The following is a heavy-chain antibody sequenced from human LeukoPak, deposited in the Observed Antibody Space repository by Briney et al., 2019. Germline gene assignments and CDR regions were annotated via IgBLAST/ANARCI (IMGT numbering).Heavy chain of an antibody. J-gene: IGHJ4*02. CDR2: ISAYNGNT. V-gene: IGHV1-18*01. D-gene: IGHD6-13*01. CDR3: ARARIAAAGTMGDY. Sequence: ASVKVSCKASGYTFTNYGIGWVRQAPGQGLEWMGWISAYNGNTDYAQKLQDRVIMTTDTSTSTAYMELRSLRSDDTAVYYCARARIAAAGTMGDYWGQGTLVTVSS. CDR1: GYTFTNYG.